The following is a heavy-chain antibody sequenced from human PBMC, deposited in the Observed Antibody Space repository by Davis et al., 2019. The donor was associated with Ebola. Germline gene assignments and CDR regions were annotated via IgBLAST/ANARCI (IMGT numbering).Heavy chain of an antibody. CDR1: GGSFSGNY. J-gene: IGHJ3*02. D-gene: IGHD3-10*01. CDR2: INYSGST. V-gene: IGHV4-34*01. CDR3: AREGSEFNDAFDM. Sequence: MPSETLSLTCAVYGGSFSGNYWTWIRQPPGKGLEWIGEINYSGSTNYNPSLKSRVTISAETSKNQFSLKLNSVTAADTAVYYCAREGSEFNDAFDMWGQGTMVTVPS.